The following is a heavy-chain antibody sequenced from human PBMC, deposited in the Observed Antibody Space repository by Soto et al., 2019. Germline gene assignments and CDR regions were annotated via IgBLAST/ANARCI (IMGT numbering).Heavy chain of an antibody. CDR2: ISGSGGST. CDR1: GFTFSSYA. J-gene: IGHJ4*02. CDR3: ALRGYSYGYFDY. Sequence: GGSLRLSCAASGFTFSSYAMSWVRQAPGKGLEWVSAISGSGGSTYYADSVKGRFTISRDNSKNTLYLQMNSLRADDTAVYYCALRGYSYGYFDYWGQGTLVTVSS. V-gene: IGHV3-23*01. D-gene: IGHD5-18*01.